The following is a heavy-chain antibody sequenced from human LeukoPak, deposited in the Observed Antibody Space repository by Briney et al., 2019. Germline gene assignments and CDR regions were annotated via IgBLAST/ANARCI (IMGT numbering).Heavy chain of an antibody. Sequence: SETLSLTCAVYGGSFSGYYWSWIRQPPGKGLEWIGEINHSGSTNYNPSLKSRVTISVDTSKNQFSLKLSSVTAADTAVYYCARVWGSYRGDWFDPRGQGTLVTVSS. CDR3: ARVWGSYRGDWFDP. V-gene: IGHV4-34*01. CDR1: GGSFSGYY. CDR2: INHSGST. D-gene: IGHD3-16*02. J-gene: IGHJ5*02.